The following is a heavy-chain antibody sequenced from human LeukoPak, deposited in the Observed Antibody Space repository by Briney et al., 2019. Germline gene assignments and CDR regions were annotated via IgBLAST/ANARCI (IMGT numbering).Heavy chain of an antibody. D-gene: IGHD1-14*01. CDR2: LYSDGNT. J-gene: IGHJ4*02. CDR1: GFTVITND. Sequence: GGSLRLSCAASGFTVITNDMTWFRQAPGKGLEWVSVLYSDGNTKYADSVKGRFTISKDNSKNTLYLEMNSLSPDDTAVYYCARGVEPLAANTLAYWGQGTLVTVSS. CDR3: ARGVEPLAANTLAY. V-gene: IGHV3-53*01.